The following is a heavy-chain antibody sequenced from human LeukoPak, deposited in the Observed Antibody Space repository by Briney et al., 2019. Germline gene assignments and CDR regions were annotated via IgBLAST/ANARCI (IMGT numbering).Heavy chain of an antibody. CDR1: GDSISNYY. Sequence: SETLSLTCTVSGDSISNYYWSWIRQPAGKGLEWIWRLYTSESTNYKPSLKSRVTMSVDTSKNQFSLKLSSVTAADTAVYYCARDRRDTGNYYYYMDVWGKGTTVTVSS. D-gene: IGHD5-18*01. CDR3: ARDRRDTGNYYYYMDV. CDR2: LYTSEST. V-gene: IGHV4-4*07. J-gene: IGHJ6*03.